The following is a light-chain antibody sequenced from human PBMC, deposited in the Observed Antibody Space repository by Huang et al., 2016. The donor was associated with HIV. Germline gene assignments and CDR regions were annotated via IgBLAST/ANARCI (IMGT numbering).Light chain of an antibody. Sequence: EIVLTQSPGTLSLSPGERATLSCRASQSVTSSQLAWYQQNPGQPPRLLIYATSTRATGVPDRFSGSGSGTDFSLTINRLEHEDFAVYYCQHYDTSLGVTFGPGTKLDIK. CDR3: QHYDTSLGVT. CDR2: ATS. J-gene: IGKJ3*01. V-gene: IGKV3-20*01. CDR1: QSVTSSQ.